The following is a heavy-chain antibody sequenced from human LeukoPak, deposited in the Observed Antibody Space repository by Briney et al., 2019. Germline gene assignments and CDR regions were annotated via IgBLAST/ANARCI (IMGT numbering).Heavy chain of an antibody. V-gene: IGHV3-74*01. CDR1: GFXFSSYT. J-gene: IGHJ4*02. D-gene: IGHD2-15*01. CDR3: ATSIDYSGGTYSPYYFDY. Sequence: GGSLRLSCSASGFXFSSYTIHWVRQAPGKGLVWVSRINGDGSSTTYADSVRGRFTIFRDNAKNTLYLQMNSLRAEDTAVYYCATSIDYSGGTYSPYYFDYWGQGTLVTVSS. CDR2: INGDGSST.